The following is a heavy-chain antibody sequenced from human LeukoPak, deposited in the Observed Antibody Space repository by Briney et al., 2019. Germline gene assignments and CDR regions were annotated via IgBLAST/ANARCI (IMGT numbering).Heavy chain of an antibody. CDR1: GYSFTNFW. J-gene: IGHJ4*02. V-gene: IGHV5-51*01. CDR3: ARRSGSYFDY. CDR2: IHPGDSDT. D-gene: IGHD1-26*01. Sequence: HGEALKISCKGSGYSFTNFWIGWVRQMPGKGLEWMGIIHPGDSDTRYSPSFQGQVTISADKSISTAYLQWNSLKASATAMYYCARRSGSYFDYWGQGTLVTVSS.